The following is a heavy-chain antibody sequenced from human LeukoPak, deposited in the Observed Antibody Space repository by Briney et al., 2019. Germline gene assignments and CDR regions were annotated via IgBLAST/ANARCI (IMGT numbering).Heavy chain of an antibody. V-gene: IGHV3-66*02. D-gene: IGHD3-22*01. CDR1: GFIVSSNY. Sequence: SGGSLRPSCAASGFIVSSNYMSWVRQAPGKGLEWVSVIYSGGSTYYADSVKGRFTISRDNSKNTLYLQMNSLRAEDTAVYYCARVRPPGYYDSSDYNFDYWGQGTLVTVSS. CDR2: IYSGGST. J-gene: IGHJ4*02. CDR3: ARVRPPGYYDSSDYNFDY.